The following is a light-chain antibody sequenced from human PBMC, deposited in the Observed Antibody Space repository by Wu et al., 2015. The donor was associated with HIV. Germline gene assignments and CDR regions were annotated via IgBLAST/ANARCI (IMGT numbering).Light chain of an antibody. Sequence: EIVLTQSPGTLSLSPGERATLSCRASQSVSRSYLAWYQQKPGQAPRLLIYGASSRATGIPDRFSGSGSGTDFTLTISRLEPDDFAVYYCQQYGTSPFTFGPGTTVDI. CDR1: QSVSRSY. J-gene: IGKJ3*01. CDR2: GAS. CDR3: QQYGTSPFT. V-gene: IGKV3-20*01.